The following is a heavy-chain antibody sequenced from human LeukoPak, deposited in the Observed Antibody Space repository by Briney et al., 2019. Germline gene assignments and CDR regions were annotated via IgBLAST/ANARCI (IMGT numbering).Heavy chain of an antibody. V-gene: IGHV4-34*01. J-gene: IGHJ4*02. D-gene: IGHD1-26*01. CDR1: GGSFSGYY. CDR2: INHSGST. CDR3: ARDRGHVGATDY. Sequence: PSETLSLTCAVYGGSFSGYYWSWIRQPPGKGLEWIGEINHSGSTNYNPSLKSRVTISVDTSKNQFSLKLSSVTAADTAVYYCARDRGHVGATDYWGQGTLVTVSS.